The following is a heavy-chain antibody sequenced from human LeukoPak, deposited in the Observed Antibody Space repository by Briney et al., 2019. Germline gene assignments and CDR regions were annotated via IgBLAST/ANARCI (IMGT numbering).Heavy chain of an antibody. D-gene: IGHD3-10*01. CDR1: GFTFSSYA. J-gene: IGHJ4*02. V-gene: IGHV3-23*01. CDR3: AKETVAHYYGSGSYSDY. CDR2: ISGSGGST. Sequence: GGSLRLSCAASGFTFSSYAMSWVRQAPGKGLEWVSAISGSGGSTYYADSVKGRFTISRDNSKNTLYLQMNSLRAEDTAVYYCAKETVAHYYGSGSYSDYWGQGTLVTVSS.